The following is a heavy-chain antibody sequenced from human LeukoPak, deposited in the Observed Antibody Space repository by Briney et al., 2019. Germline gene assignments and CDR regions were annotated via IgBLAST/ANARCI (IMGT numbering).Heavy chain of an antibody. J-gene: IGHJ6*02. V-gene: IGHV1-69*01. CDR3: ASPYSNRYYYYGMDV. CDR2: IIPIFGTA. Sequence: SVKVSCKASGGTFSSYAISWVRQAPGQGLEWMGGIIPIFGTANYAQKFQGRVTITADESTSTAYMELSSLRSEDTAVYYCASPYSNRYYYYGMDVWGQGTTVTVSS. CDR1: GGTFSSYA. D-gene: IGHD4-11*01.